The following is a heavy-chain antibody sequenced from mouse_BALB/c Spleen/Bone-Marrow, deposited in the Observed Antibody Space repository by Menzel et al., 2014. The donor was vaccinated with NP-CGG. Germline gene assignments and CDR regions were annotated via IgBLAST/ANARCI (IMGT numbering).Heavy chain of an antibody. D-gene: IGHD2-4*01. Sequence: EVQRVESGPELVKPGASVKMSCKASGYTFTSFVMHWVKKMPGQGLEWIGYINPYNDGTKYNEKFKGKAILTSDKSSNTANMELSSLTSEESAVYYCARTMIYYYAMDYWGQGTSVTVSS. CDR1: GYTFTSFV. J-gene: IGHJ4*01. CDR3: ARTMIYYYAMDY. V-gene: IGHV1-14*01. CDR2: INPYNDGT.